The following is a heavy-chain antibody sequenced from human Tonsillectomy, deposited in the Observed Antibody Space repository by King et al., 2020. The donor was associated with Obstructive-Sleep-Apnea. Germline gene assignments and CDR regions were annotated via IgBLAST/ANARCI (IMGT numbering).Heavy chain of an antibody. J-gene: IGHJ4*01. D-gene: IGHD1-26*01. V-gene: IGHV3-30*04. CDR1: GFTFSNYA. CDR3: ARGETGATVDY. CDR2: ISYDGSYK. Sequence: VQLVESGGGVVQPGRSLRLSCAASGFTFSNYAIHWVRQAPGKGLEWVAVISYDGSYKYYADSVKGRFTISRDNSKNTLYLQMDSLRAEDTAVYYCARGETGATVDYWGHGTLVTVSS.